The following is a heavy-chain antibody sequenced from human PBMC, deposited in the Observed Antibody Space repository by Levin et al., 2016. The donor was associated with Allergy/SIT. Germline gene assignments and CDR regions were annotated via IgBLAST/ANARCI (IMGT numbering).Heavy chain of an antibody. CDR1: GYTFTSYG. CDR3: ARDGGEGSGSYTLFLWYYGMDV. V-gene: IGHV1-18*01. D-gene: IGHD3-10*01. Sequence: ASVKVSCKASGYTFTSYGISWVRQAPGQGLEWMGWISAYNGNTNYAQKLQGRVTMTTDTSTSTAYMELRSLRSDDTAVYYCARDGGEGSGSYTLFLWYYGMDVWGQGTTVTVSS. CDR2: ISAYNGNT. J-gene: IGHJ6*02.